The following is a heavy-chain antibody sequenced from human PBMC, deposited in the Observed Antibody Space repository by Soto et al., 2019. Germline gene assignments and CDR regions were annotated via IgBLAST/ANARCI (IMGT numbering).Heavy chain of an antibody. J-gene: IGHJ4*02. Sequence: SETLSLTCAVYGGSFSGYYWSWIRQPPGKGLEWIGEINHSGSTNYNPSLKSRVTISVDTSKNQFSLKLSSVTAADTAVYYCARGRDCSSTSCSNDYWGQGTLVTVSS. V-gene: IGHV4-34*01. CDR3: ARGRDCSSTSCSNDY. CDR2: INHSGST. D-gene: IGHD2-2*01. CDR1: GGSFSGYY.